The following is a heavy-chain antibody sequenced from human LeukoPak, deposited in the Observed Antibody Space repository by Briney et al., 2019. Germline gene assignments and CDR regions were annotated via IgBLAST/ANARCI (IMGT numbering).Heavy chain of an antibody. Sequence: RGSLRLSCAASGFTFRTYSMNWVRQAPGKGLEWVSSISSTSTYIYYADSVKGRFTISRDNAKNSLYLQMNSLRAEDTAVYYCARNSVGAANFDYWGQGTLVTVSS. CDR3: ARNSVGAANFDY. J-gene: IGHJ4*02. CDR1: GFTFRTYS. CDR2: ISSTSTYI. D-gene: IGHD1-26*01. V-gene: IGHV3-21*01.